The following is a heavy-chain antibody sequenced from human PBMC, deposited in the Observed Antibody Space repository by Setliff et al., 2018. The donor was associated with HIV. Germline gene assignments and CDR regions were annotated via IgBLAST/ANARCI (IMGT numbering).Heavy chain of an antibody. CDR3: VREYSGVYPDFSFYIDV. CDR1: GGSLSSGYDY. CDR2: IYSAGST. D-gene: IGHD5-12*01. Sequence: LSLTCTVSGGSLSSGYDYWTWIRQPAGKGLEWIGHIYSAGSTNYNPTLTSRVTMSVDMSKNQFSLKLRSVTAADMAVYYCVREYSGVYPDFSFYIDVWGKGTTVTV. V-gene: IGHV4-61*09. J-gene: IGHJ6*03.